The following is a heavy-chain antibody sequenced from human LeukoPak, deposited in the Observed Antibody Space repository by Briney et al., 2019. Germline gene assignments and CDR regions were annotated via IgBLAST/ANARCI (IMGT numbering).Heavy chain of an antibody. CDR3: ARGGDIVATRLLSY. V-gene: IGHV1-69*05. CDR2: IIPLFGTP. J-gene: IGHJ4*02. CDR1: GGTFSNYA. D-gene: IGHD5-12*01. Sequence: ASVKVSYKASGGTFSNYAISWVRQAPGQGLEWMGGIIPLFGTPNYAQQFQGRVTITTDESTSTAYMELSSLRSEDTAVYYCARGGDIVATRLLSYWGQGTLVTVSS.